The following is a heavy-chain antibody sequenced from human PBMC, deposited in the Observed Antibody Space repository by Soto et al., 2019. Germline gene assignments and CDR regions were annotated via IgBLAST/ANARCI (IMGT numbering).Heavy chain of an antibody. CDR1: GYTFTSYY. J-gene: IGHJ4*02. V-gene: IGHV1-46*03. Sequence: ASVKVSCKASGYTFTSYYMHWVRQAPGQGLEWMGIINPSGGSTSYAQKFQGRVTMTRDTSTSTVYMEMSSLRSEDTAVYYCARDSTGYCSSTSCYLLPLDYWGQGTLVTVSS. CDR2: INPSGGST. CDR3: ARDSTGYCSSTSCYLLPLDY. D-gene: IGHD2-2*03.